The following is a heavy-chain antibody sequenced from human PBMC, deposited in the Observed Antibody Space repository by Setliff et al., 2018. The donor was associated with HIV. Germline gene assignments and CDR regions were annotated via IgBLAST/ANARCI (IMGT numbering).Heavy chain of an antibody. CDR2: IYTSGST. J-gene: IGHJ4*02. V-gene: IGHV4-61*02. CDR1: GGSISIGSYY. Sequence: TLSLTCTVSGGSISIGSYYWSWIRQPAGKGLEWIGRIYTSGSTNYNPSLKSRVTMSLDTSKNQFSLTLSSVTAVDTAVYYCARFCRGGSCPDYWGQGTLVTVSS. D-gene: IGHD2-15*01. CDR3: ARFCRGGSCPDY.